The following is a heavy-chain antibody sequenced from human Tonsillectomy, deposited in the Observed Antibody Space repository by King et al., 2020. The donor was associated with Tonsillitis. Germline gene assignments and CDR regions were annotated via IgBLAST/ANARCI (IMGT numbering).Heavy chain of an antibody. D-gene: IGHD1-26*01. J-gene: IGHJ4*02. V-gene: IGHV4-59*01. CDR1: GGSISSYY. CDR3: ARVSVGATTKPLDF. Sequence: MQLQESGPGLVKPSETLSLTCTVSGGSISSYYWSWIRQPPGKGLEWIGYIYYSGSTNYNPTLKSRVTISVDTSKTKVSLKLSAVTAADTAMYYCARVSVGATTKPLDFWGQGTLVTVSS. CDR2: IYYSGST.